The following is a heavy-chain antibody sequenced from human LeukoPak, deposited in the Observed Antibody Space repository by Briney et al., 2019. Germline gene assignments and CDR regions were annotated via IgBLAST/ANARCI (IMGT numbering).Heavy chain of an antibody. CDR3: ARVRYNWNRDFDY. V-gene: IGHV4-38-2*02. D-gene: IGHD1-20*01. J-gene: IGHJ4*02. CDR2: MFHSGST. Sequence: SETLSLTCTVSGYSISSGFYWGWIRQPPGKGLEWIGSMFHSGSTYYNPSLKSRVTMSVDTSKNQFSLKLSSVTAADTAVYYCARVRYNWNRDFDYWGQGTLVTVSS. CDR1: GYSISSGFY.